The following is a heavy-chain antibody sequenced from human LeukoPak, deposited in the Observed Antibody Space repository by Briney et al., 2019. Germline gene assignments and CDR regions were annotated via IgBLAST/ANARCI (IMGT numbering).Heavy chain of an antibody. J-gene: IGHJ4*02. Sequence: SVKVSFKASGGTFSSYAISWVRQAPGQGLEWMGGIIPIFGTANHAQKFQGRVTITTDESTSTAYMELSSLRSEDTAVYYCARERLQSPKYYFDYWGQGTLVTVSS. CDR3: ARERLQSPKYYFDY. V-gene: IGHV1-69*05. CDR2: IIPIFGTA. CDR1: GGTFSSYA. D-gene: IGHD5-24*01.